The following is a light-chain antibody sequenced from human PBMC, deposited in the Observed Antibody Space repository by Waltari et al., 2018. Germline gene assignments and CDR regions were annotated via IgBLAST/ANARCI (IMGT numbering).Light chain of an antibody. V-gene: IGLV2-14*01. CDR2: EVS. J-gene: IGLJ1*01. CDR3: SSYTGSSNTLYV. CDR1: SGDVGRYNY. Sequence: QSALTQPASVSGSPGQSITISCTGTSGDVGRYNYVSWYQQHPVKAPKLMIYEVSNRPPGVSHRLSGSKYDITASLTTSGLQAEDEADYYCSSYTGSSNTLYVLGTGTKVTVL.